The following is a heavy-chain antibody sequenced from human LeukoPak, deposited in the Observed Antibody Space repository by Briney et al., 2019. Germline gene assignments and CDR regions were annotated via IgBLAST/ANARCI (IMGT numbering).Heavy chain of an antibody. CDR2: ISDDGRNK. CDR3: TKRPSDYGDYVTYFDY. J-gene: IGHJ4*02. Sequence: GTLRFSCAASGFRCVSYGMHWVRQAPGKGLEWVGVISDDGRNKKYADSVKGRFTISRDNSKDTLYLQMNSLREEDTAVYYCTKRPSDYGDYVTYFDYWGQGTLVTVSS. V-gene: IGHV3-30*18. D-gene: IGHD4-17*01. CDR1: GFRCVSYG.